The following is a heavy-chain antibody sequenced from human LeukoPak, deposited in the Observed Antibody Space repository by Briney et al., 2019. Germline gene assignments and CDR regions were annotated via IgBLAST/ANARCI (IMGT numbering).Heavy chain of an antibody. CDR2: ISGSGDST. CDR1: GFTFSTYS. V-gene: IGHV3-23*01. D-gene: IGHD5-18*01. CDR3: AKELNSYGFSDY. J-gene: IGHJ4*02. Sequence: GGSLRLSCAASGFTFSTYSMSWVRQAPGKGLDWVSAISGSGDSTYYADSVQGRFTISRDNSKNTLYLQMNSLRAEDTAVYYCAKELNSYGFSDYWGQGTLVTVSS.